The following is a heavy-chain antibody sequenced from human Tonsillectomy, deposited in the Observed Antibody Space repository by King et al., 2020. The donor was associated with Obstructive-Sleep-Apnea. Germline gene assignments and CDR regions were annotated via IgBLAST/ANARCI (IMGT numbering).Heavy chain of an antibody. V-gene: IGHV4-39*07. D-gene: IGHD2-2*01. CDR1: GDSISSSSYY. CDR2: MYYSGST. J-gene: IGHJ6*02. Sequence: QLQESGPGLVKPSETLSLTCTVSGDSISSSSYYWGWIRQPPGKGLEGIGGMYYSGSTYYNPSLTSRVTISLDTSKTPFSLKLSSVTAADTAVYYCASYCSSTSCATPQYYFYYYGMDVWGQGTTVTVSS. CDR3: ASYCSSTSCATPQYYFYYYGMDV.